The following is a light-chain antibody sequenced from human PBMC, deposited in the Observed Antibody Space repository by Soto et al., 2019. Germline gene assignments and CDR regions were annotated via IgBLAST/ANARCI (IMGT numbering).Light chain of an antibody. J-gene: IGKJ4*01. Sequence: EIVMTQSPATVSVSPGETATLSCRASQSVSYNLAWYQQKPGQGLRLLIYGAFTRATGIPARFSGSGSGTXXXXXXXXXQSEDFAXXYCQQYKNWPPLTFGGGTKVEIK. CDR1: QSVSYN. CDR3: QQYKNWPPLT. CDR2: GAF. V-gene: IGKV3-15*01.